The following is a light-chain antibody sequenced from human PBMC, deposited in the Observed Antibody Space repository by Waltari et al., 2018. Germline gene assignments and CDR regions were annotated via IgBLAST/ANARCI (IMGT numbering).Light chain of an antibody. CDR2: VAS. CDR3: QQYHKWPLS. J-gene: IGKJ4*01. Sequence: EVVMTQSPVTLSVSPGERATLSCSASQSVGGYLAWYRRIPGQAPSLLRYVASSRATGVPVRFSGSGSGTEFTLTISSLQSEDFAIYYCQQYHKWPLSFGGGTKVEIK. V-gene: IGKV3-15*01. CDR1: QSVGGY.